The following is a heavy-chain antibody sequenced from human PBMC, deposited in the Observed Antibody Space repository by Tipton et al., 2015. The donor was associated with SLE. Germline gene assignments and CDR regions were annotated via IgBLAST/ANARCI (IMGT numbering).Heavy chain of an antibody. CDR3: AGRGRRGEGGQYCYGMDV. J-gene: IGHJ6*02. D-gene: IGHD3-16*01. V-gene: IGHV1-18*01. Sequence: QSGPEVKKPGASVKVSCKASGYTFTSYGISWVRQAPGQGLEWMGWISAYNGNTNYAQKLQGRVTMTTDTSTGTAYMELSSLKASDTAMYYCAGRGRRGEGGQYCYGMDVWRQGTTVPVSS. CDR2: ISAYNGNT. CDR1: GYTFTSYG.